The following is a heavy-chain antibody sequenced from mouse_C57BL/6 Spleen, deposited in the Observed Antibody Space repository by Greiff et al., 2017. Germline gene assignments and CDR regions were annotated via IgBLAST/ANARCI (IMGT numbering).Heavy chain of an antibody. V-gene: IGHV5-17*01. J-gene: IGHJ2*01. CDR3: ARGGGLLFDY. D-gene: IGHD1-1*01. Sequence: VQLKESGGGLVKPGGSLKLSCAASGFTFSDYGMHWVRQAPEKGLEWVAYISSGSSTIYYADTVKGRFTISRDNAKNTLFLQMTSLRSEDTAMYYCARGGGLLFDYWGQGTTLTVSS. CDR1: GFTFSDYG. CDR2: ISSGSSTI.